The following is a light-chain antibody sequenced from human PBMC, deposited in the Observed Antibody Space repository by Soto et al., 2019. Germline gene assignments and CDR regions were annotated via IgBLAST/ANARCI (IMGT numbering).Light chain of an antibody. J-gene: IGKJ3*01. CDR3: QQYDSWPPLFT. CDR1: QSVSSN. CDR2: GTS. V-gene: IGKV3-15*01. Sequence: EIIMTQSPATLSVSPGERATLSCRASQSVSSNLAWYRQRTGQAPRLLIYGTSTRATGIPDRFSGSGSGTEFTLTISSLQSEDFAVYYCQQYDSWPPLFTFGPGTKVDLK.